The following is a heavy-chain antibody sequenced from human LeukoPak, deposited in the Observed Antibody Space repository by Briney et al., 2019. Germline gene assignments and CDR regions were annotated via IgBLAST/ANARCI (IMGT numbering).Heavy chain of an antibody. CDR3: ANGEVYFDY. V-gene: IGHV3-23*01. CDR1: GFTFSTYG. D-gene: IGHD4-17*01. CDR2: ISDSGGST. J-gene: IGHJ4*02. Sequence: GGSLRLSCAASGFTFSTYGMTWVRQSPGKWLEWVSSISDSGGSTYYADSIKGRFTISRDNSKNTLYLQMNSLRAEDTAVYYCANGEVYFDYWGQGTLVTVSS.